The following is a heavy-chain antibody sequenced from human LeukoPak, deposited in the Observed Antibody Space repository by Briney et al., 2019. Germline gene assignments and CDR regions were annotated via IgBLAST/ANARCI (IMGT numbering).Heavy chain of an antibody. CDR1: GGTFSSYA. CDR2: IIPIFGTA. D-gene: IGHD4-23*01. V-gene: IGHV1-69*13. CDR3: ATGYGGNSVVDY. Sequence: SVKVSCKSSGGTFSSYAIIWVRQAPGQGLGWMGGIIPIFGTANYAQKFQGRVTITADESTSTAYMELSSLRSEDTAVYYCATGYGGNSVVDYWGQGTLVTVSS. J-gene: IGHJ4*02.